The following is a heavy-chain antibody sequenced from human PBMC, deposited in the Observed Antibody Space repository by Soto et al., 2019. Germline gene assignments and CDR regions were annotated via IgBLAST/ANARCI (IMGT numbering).Heavy chain of an antibody. CDR1: GFSLSTSGMC. J-gene: IGHJ6*02. CDR2: IDWDDDK. V-gene: IGHV2-70*01. CDR3: ARSFMATPTYYYYYGMDV. Sequence: SGPTLVNPTQTLTLTCTFSGFSLSTSGMCVSWIRQPPGKALEWLALIDWDDDKYYSTSLKTRLTISKDTSKNRVVLTMTNMDPVDTATYYCARSFMATPTYYYYYGMDVWGQGTTVTVSS. D-gene: IGHD5-12*01.